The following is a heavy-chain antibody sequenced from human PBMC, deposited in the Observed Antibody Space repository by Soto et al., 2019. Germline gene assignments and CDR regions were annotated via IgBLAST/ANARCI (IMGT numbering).Heavy chain of an antibody. J-gene: IGHJ6*03. CDR2: IIPLLGLS. D-gene: IGHD3-10*02. Sequence: QVQLLQSGAEVKKPGSSVRVSCHASGDTFTTHTITWLRQAPGQGLEWVGRIIPLLGLSDYAQKFQGRVVITADKSTSTTYMVLSRLTFEDTALYYCARDRYCNVPTCFGYTDIWGTGTSVPVSS. CDR1: GDTFTTHT. V-gene: IGHV1-69*08. CDR3: ARDRYCNVPTCFGYTDI.